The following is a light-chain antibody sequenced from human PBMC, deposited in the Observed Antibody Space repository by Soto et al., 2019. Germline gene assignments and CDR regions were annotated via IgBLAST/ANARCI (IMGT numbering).Light chain of an antibody. CDR1: QSVGGL. CDR2: DAS. Sequence: EIVLTQSAGTLSLSPGERATLSCRASQSVGGLLAWYQQKPGQAPRLLIYDASNRATGIPARFSGSGSGTDFTLTISSLEPEDFAVYYCQQRRNWPITFGQGTRLEIK. CDR3: QQRRNWPIT. V-gene: IGKV3-11*01. J-gene: IGKJ5*01.